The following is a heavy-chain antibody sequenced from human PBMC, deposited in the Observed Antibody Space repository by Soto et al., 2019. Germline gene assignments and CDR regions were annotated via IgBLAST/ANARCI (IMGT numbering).Heavy chain of an antibody. J-gene: IGHJ6*02. D-gene: IGHD2-15*01. CDR3: AGTGYYYYYYGMGV. CDR2: INHSGST. CDR1: GGSFSGYY. V-gene: IGHV4-34*01. Sequence: SETLSLTCAVYGGSFSGYYWSWIRQPPGKGLEWIGEINHSGSTNYNPSLKSRVTISVDTSKNQFSLKLSSVTAADTAVYDCAGTGYYYYYYGMGVWGQGTTVTVS.